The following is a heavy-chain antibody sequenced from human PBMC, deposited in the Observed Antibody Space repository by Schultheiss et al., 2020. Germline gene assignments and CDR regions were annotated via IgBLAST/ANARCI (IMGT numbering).Heavy chain of an antibody. Sequence: GGSLRLSCAASGFTFSSYGMHWVRQAPGKGLEWVAVISYDGSNKYYADSVKGRFTISRDNSKNTLYLQMNSLRAKDTAVYYCAKDLFSLPYPIRFWVDHTPLAPDVWGQGTTVTVSS. D-gene: IGHD3-3*01. V-gene: IGHV3-30*19. CDR2: ISYDGSNK. CDR1: GFTFSSYG. CDR3: AKDLFSLPYPIRFWVDHTPLAPDV. J-gene: IGHJ6*02.